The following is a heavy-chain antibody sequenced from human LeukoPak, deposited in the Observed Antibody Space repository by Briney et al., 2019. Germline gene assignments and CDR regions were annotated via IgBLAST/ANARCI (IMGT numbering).Heavy chain of an antibody. Sequence: PSETLSHTCTVSGGSISSGSYYWSWIRQPGGKGLEWIGRIYTSGSTNYNPSIKSRVTISVDTSKNQFSLKLSSVTAADTAVYYCARAGYYDSSGYTFDYWGQGTLVTVSS. J-gene: IGHJ4*02. CDR1: GGSISSGSYY. D-gene: IGHD3-22*01. CDR2: IYTSGST. CDR3: ARAGYYDSSGYTFDY. V-gene: IGHV4-61*02.